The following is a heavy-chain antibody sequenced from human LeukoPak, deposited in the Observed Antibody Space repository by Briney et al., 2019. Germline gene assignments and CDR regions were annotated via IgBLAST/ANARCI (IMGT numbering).Heavy chain of an antibody. CDR3: ASDGSGSYDYYYYMDV. CDR2: IYYTGIT. D-gene: IGHD3-10*01. Sequence: PSETLSLTCTVSGGSISSSTYYWGWIRQPPGKGLEWIGSIYYTGITYYNPSLKSPVTISIDTSKNQFSLKLSSVTAADTAVYYCASDGSGSYDYYYYMDVWGKGTTVTVSS. V-gene: IGHV4-39*01. J-gene: IGHJ6*03. CDR1: GGSISSSTYY.